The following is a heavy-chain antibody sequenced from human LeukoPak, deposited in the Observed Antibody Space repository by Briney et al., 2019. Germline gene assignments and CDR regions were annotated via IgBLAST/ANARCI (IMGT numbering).Heavy chain of an antibody. Sequence: AAGSLSLTCAASENTVSTTYMTWIRQAPGKGLEWVSVISSVGSTYYAASVKGRFTISRDRSKDTLSLQMNSLRVEDTAVYYCTRDIDGDDMGFKFDPWGQGTLVTVSS. J-gene: IGHJ5*02. D-gene: IGHD4-17*01. CDR1: ENTVSTTY. CDR2: ISSVGST. CDR3: TRDIDGDDMGFKFDP. V-gene: IGHV3-66*01.